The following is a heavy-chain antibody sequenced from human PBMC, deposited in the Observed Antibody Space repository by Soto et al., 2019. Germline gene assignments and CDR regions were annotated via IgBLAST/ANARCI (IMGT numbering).Heavy chain of an antibody. V-gene: IGHV1-18*01. D-gene: IGHD2-21*01. Sequence: VKVSCKASGYTFTSYGISWVRQAPGQGLEWMGWISAYNGNTNYAQKLQGRVTMTTDTSTSTAYMELRSLRSDDTAVYYCARDRYQLLRRQWQKQRTKAYCGGDCSKPIDYWGQGTLVTVSS. CDR1: GYTFTSYG. CDR3: ARDRYQLLRRQWQKQRTKAYCGGDCSKPIDY. J-gene: IGHJ4*02. CDR2: ISAYNGNT.